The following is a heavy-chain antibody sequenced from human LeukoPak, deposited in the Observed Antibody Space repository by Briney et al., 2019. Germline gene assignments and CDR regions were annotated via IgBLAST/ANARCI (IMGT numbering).Heavy chain of an antibody. CDR3: SIDLTSGFDY. D-gene: IGHD3-10*01. CDR2: IYYSGST. Sequence: MASETLSLTCTVSGGSISSSSYYWGWIRQPPGKGLEWIGSIYYSGSTYYNPSLKSRVTISVDTSKNPFSLKLSSVTAADTAVYYCSIDLTSGFDYWGQGTLVTVSS. CDR1: GGSISSSSYY. V-gene: IGHV4-39*01. J-gene: IGHJ4*02.